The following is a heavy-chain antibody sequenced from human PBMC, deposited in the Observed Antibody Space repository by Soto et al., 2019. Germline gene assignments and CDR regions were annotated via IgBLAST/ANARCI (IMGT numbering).Heavy chain of an antibody. V-gene: IGHV3-15*07. CDR1: GFSFKNAW. D-gene: IGHD3-10*01. CDR3: TGLWFGEIYNY. CDR2: IKNKNDGGTT. J-gene: IGHJ4*01. Sequence: EVELVESGGGLVKPGGSLTLSCAASGFSFKNAWMNWVRQAPGKGLEWVGRIKNKNDGGTTDYAAFVKGRFTISRDASENTLYLHMNGLKTEDTGVYFCTGLWFGEIYNYWGQGSLVNVSS.